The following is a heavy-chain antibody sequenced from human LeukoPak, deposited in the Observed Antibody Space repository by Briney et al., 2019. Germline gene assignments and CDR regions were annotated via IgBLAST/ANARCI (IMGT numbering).Heavy chain of an antibody. CDR1: GGSFSGYY. D-gene: IGHD6-6*01. V-gene: IGHV4-34*01. CDR2: INHSRST. J-gene: IGHJ4*02. Sequence: SETLSLTCAVYGGSFSGYYWSWLRQPPGKGLEWIGEINHSRSTNYNPSLKSRVTISVHTSKNQFSLTLSSVTAAATAVYYCARNVPGDYWGQGTLVTVSS. CDR3: ARNVPGDY.